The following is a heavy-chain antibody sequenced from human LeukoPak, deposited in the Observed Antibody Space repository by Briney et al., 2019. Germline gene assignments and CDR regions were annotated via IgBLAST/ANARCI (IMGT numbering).Heavy chain of an antibody. D-gene: IGHD3-10*01. V-gene: IGHV3-23*01. CDR1: GFTFSSYA. CDR2: ISSRGDGA. Sequence: GGSLRLSCAASGFTFSSYAMSWVRQAPGKGLEWVSAISSRGDGAYYADSVKGRFTISRDNSKNTLYLQMNSLRAEDTAVYYCAKNPYAYYYGSGSFYFDYWGQGTLVTVSS. J-gene: IGHJ4*02. CDR3: AKNPYAYYYGSGSFYFDY.